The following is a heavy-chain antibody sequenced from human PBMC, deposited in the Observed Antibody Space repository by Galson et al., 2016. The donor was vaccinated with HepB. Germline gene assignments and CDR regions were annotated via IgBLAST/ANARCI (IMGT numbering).Heavy chain of an antibody. CDR1: GDSVTGSPYF. CDR2: ASYSGAT. D-gene: IGHD3/OR15-3a*01. Sequence: SETLSLTCTVSGDSVTGSPYFWIWIRQPPGKGLEFIGSASYSGATNYNPSLKSRPTISVDPAKNEFYLRLSSVSAADTAVYYCARSNGLYWGQGTLVTVSS. V-gene: IGHV4-61*01. CDR3: ARSNGLY. J-gene: IGHJ4*02.